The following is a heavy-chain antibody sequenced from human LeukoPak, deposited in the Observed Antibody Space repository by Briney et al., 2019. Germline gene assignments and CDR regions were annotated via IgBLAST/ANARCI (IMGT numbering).Heavy chain of an antibody. CDR1: GFTFSSSW. D-gene: IGHD4-17*01. Sequence: GGSLRLSCAASGFTFSSSWIHWVRQAPGKGLVWVSRIKSDGSTRTYADSVKGRFTISRDNAKNTLYLEMNSLRAEDTAVYYCARASTAVTTRDYFDYWGQGTLVTVSS. CDR3: ARASTAVTTRDYFDY. J-gene: IGHJ4*02. CDR2: IKSDGSTR. V-gene: IGHV3-74*01.